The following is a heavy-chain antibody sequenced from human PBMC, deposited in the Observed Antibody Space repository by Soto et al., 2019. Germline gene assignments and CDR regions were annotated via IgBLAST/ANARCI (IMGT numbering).Heavy chain of an antibody. CDR3: AKDRRFLEGLDY. V-gene: IGHV3-30*18. CDR2: ISYDGSNK. CDR1: GFTFSSYG. Sequence: QVQLVESGGGVVQPGRSLRLSCAASGFTFSSYGMHWVRQAPGKGLEWVAVISYDGSNKYYADSVKGRFTISRDNSKNTLYLQMNSLRAEDTAVYYCAKDRRFLEGLDYWGQGTLVTVSS. D-gene: IGHD3-3*01. J-gene: IGHJ4*02.